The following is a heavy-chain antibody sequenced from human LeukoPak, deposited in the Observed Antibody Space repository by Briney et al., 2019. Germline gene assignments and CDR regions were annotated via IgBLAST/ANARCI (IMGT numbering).Heavy chain of an antibody. CDR3: ARDSSQWLDY. D-gene: IGHD6-19*01. Sequence: GGSLRLSCAASGFTFSNYWMSWVRQAPGKGLEWVANINQDGSEKYYVDSVKGRFTISRDSAKNSLYLQMNSLRAEDTAVYYCARDSSQWLDYWGQGTLVTVSS. CDR1: GFTFSNYW. CDR2: INQDGSEK. J-gene: IGHJ4*02. V-gene: IGHV3-7*03.